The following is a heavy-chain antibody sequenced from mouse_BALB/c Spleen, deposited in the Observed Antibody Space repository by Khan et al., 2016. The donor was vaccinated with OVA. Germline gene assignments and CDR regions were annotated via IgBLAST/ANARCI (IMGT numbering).Heavy chain of an antibody. J-gene: IGHJ1*01. CDR2: ISYSGST. V-gene: IGHV3-2*02. Sequence: EVELVESGPGLVKPSQSLSLTCTVTGYSFTSDYAWNWIRQFPGNKLEWMGYISYSGSTNYNPSLKNRISLTRDTSKNQSFLQLNSVTTEDTATYYCARRAYCGNWYFDVWGAGTTVTVSA. CDR3: ARRAYCGNWYFDV. D-gene: IGHD2-1*01. CDR1: GYSFTSDYA.